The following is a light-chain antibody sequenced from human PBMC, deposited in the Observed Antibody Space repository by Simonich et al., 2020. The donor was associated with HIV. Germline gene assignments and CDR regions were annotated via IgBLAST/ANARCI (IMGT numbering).Light chain of an antibody. CDR3: QQYGTSPPWT. Sequence: EVVMTQSLATLSVSPGERVTLSCRASQSVRSNLAWYQHKPGQAPRLLIYGASTRATGIPARFSGGGSGTEFTLTISSMQSDDFAVYYCQQYGTSPPWTFGQGTKVEIK. CDR2: GAS. J-gene: IGKJ1*01. CDR1: QSVRSN. V-gene: IGKV3-15*01.